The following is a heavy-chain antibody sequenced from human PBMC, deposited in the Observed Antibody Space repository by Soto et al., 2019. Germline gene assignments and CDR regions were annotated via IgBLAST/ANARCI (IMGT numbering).Heavy chain of an antibody. CDR1: GGSISSYY. CDR2: IYYSGST. Sequence: SETLSLTCTVSGGSISSYYWSWIRQPPGKGLEWIGYIYYSGSTNYNPSLKSRVTISVDTSKNQFSLKLSSVTAADTAVYYCARGYYEILTGYLYYYYMDVWGKGTTVTVSS. J-gene: IGHJ6*03. V-gene: IGHV4-59*01. D-gene: IGHD3-9*01. CDR3: ARGYYEILTGYLYYYYMDV.